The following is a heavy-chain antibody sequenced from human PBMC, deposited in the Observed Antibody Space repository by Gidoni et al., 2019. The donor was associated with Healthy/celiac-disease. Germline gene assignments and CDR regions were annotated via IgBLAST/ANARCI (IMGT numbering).Heavy chain of an antibody. D-gene: IGHD3-10*01. CDR2: ISYDGSNK. J-gene: IGHJ4*02. CDR3: ARAGLRGSGRNFDY. CDR1: GFPFSSYA. V-gene: IGHV3-30-3*01. Sequence: QVQLVESGGGVVQPGRSLRLSCAASGFPFSSYAMHWVRQAPGKGLEWVAVISYDGSNKYYADSVKGRFTISRDNSKNTLYLQMNSLRAEDTAVYYWARAGLRGSGRNFDYWGQGTLVTVSS.